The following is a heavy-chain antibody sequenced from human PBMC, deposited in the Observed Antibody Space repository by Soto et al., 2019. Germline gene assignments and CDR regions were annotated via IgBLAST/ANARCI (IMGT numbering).Heavy chain of an antibody. CDR3: SKDRRSSSNDYGMDV. CDR1: ENTLTELT. Sequence: ASVKFSCKVPENTLTELTIDWLRQARGKGRGWRGGSGPDDGERIYPQKCQGRVSMTYDPSTDTAYMELSSPRSEDTAVYYCSKDRRSSSNDYGMDVWGQGTTVTVSS. V-gene: IGHV1-24*01. D-gene: IGHD6-6*01. CDR2: SGPDDGER. J-gene: IGHJ6*02.